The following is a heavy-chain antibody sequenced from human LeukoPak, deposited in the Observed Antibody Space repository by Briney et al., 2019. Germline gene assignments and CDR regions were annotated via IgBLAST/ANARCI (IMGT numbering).Heavy chain of an antibody. J-gene: IGHJ4*02. D-gene: IGHD6-13*01. V-gene: IGHV3-30*02. CDR1: GFTFSSYA. CDR2: IRYDGSNK. CDR3: AKDYGSSWYGYYFDY. Sequence: GRSLRLSCAASGFTFSSYAIHWVRQAPGKGLEWVAFIRYDGSNKYYADSVKGRFTISRDNSKNTLYLQMNSLRAEDTTVYYCAKDYGSSWYGYYFDYWGQGTLVTVSS.